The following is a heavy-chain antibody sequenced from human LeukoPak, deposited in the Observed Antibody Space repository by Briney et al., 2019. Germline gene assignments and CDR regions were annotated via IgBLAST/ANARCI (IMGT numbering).Heavy chain of an antibody. CDR1: GGSISGYY. Sequence: SETLSLTCTVSGGSISGYYWNWIRQPAGKGLEWIGRIYNSGTTNYNPSLKSRVTMSMDTSKNEFSLKLSSVTAADTAVYFCARDPLYDINGNYFDTWGQGTLVTVSS. D-gene: IGHD2-8*01. CDR2: IYNSGTT. CDR3: ARDPLYDINGNYFDT. V-gene: IGHV4-4*07. J-gene: IGHJ5*02.